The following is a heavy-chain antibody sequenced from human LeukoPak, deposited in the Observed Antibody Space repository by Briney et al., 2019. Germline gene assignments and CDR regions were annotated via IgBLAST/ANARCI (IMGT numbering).Heavy chain of an antibody. CDR3: ARDRGSGYDPGYFDY. Sequence: GGSLRLSCAVSGFTVSRYYMSWVRQAPGKGLEWVSIIYSGDNTYYADSVKGRFTISRDNSKNTLYLQMNSRRVEDTAVYYCARDRGSGYDPGYFDYWGERTLVTVSS. J-gene: IGHJ4*02. V-gene: IGHV3-66*01. CDR1: GFTVSRYY. D-gene: IGHD5-12*01. CDR2: IYSGDNT.